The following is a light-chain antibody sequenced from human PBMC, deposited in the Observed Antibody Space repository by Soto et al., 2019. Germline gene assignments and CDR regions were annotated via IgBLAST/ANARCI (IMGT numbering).Light chain of an antibody. J-gene: IGKJ4*01. Sequence: EIVLKQSPDTLSLSPGERATLSCRASQSVKNNYLAWYQQKPGQPPRFLIYDASSRATGIPDSFSGSGSGTDFTLTISRLEPEDFAVYYCQQYGSTPLTFGGGTKVDIK. V-gene: IGKV3-20*01. CDR3: QQYGSTPLT. CDR2: DAS. CDR1: QSVKNNY.